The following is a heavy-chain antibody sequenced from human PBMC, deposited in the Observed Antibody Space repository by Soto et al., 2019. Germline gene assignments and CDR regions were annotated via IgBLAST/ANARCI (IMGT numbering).Heavy chain of an antibody. CDR2: IYHSGST. D-gene: IGHD6-13*01. CDR3: ARDRPSIAAAGPFARYGMDV. V-gene: IGHV4-4*02. Sequence: SETLSLTCAVSGGSISSSNWWSWVRQPPGKGLEWIGEIYHSGSTNYNPSLKSRVAISVDKSKNQFSLKLSSVTAADTAVYYCARDRPSIAAAGPFARYGMDVWGQGTTVTVSS. J-gene: IGHJ6*02. CDR1: GGSISSSNW.